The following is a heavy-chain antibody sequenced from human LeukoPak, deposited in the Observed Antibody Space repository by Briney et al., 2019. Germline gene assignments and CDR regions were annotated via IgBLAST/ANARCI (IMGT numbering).Heavy chain of an antibody. CDR2: ISYGGSNK. Sequence: GGSLRLSCAASGFSFSTYGMHWVRQAPGKGLEGVAVISYGGSNKYYADSVKGRFTISRDNSKNTLYLQMNSLRAEDTAVYYCARLYDSSGYLDYWGQGTLVTVSS. J-gene: IGHJ4*02. V-gene: IGHV3-30*03. D-gene: IGHD3-22*01. CDR3: ARLYDSSGYLDY. CDR1: GFSFSTYG.